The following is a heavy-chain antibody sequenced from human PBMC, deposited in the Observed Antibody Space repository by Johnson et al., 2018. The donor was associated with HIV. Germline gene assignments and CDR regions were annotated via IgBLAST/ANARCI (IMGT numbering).Heavy chain of an antibody. CDR2: IKWNGGST. J-gene: IGHJ3*02. CDR3: ARDGGSTRGDAFDI. CDR1: GFNFDDYG. V-gene: IGHV3-20*04. D-gene: IGHD1-26*01. Sequence: VQLVEYGGGVVRPGGSLRLSCAASGFNFDDYGMSWVRQAPGKGLEWVSSIKWNGGSTYYADSVKGRFTISRDNSKNTLYLQMNSLRAEDTAVYYCARDGGSTRGDAFDIWGQGTMVTVSS.